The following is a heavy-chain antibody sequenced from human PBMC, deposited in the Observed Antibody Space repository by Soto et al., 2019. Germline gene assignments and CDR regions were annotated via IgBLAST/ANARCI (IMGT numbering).Heavy chain of an antibody. CDR3: ARDRLQDWFDP. D-gene: IGHD6-25*01. Sequence: SGPTLVNPTQTLTLTCTFSGFSLSTSGMCVSWIRQPPGKALEWLALIDWDDDKYYSTSLKTRLTISKDTSKNQVVLTMNSLRAEDTAVYYCARDRLQDWFDPWGQGTLVTVSS. CDR2: IDWDDDK. CDR1: GFSLSTSGMC. V-gene: IGHV2-70*02. J-gene: IGHJ5*02.